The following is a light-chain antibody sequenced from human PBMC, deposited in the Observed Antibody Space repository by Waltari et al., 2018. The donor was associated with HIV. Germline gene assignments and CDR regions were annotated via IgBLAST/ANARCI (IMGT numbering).Light chain of an antibody. J-gene: IGKJ4*01. CDR3: QQYFRIPPT. Sequence: DIVMTQSPDSLPVSLGERAPLNCTSSRTILYSSDNTYYLTWYQQKPRQPPKLLISWASTRESGVPDRFSGSGSGTDFTLTITRLQAEDVALYHCQQYFRIPPTFGGGTKVEIK. CDR1: RTILYSSDNTYY. V-gene: IGKV4-1*01. CDR2: WAS.